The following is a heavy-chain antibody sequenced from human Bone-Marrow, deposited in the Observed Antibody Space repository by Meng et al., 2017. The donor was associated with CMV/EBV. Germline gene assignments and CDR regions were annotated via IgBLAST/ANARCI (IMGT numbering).Heavy chain of an antibody. V-gene: IGHV3-30*02. CDR3: ANQVPSGSYGSGSDY. D-gene: IGHD1-26*01. Sequence: GESLKISCAASGFTFSSYGMHWVRQAPGKGLEYVAFIRYDGSNKYYADSVKGRFTISRDNSKNTVYLPMSGLGAEDTAVYDCANQVPSGSYGSGSDYSGQGTLVTVSS. J-gene: IGHJ4*02. CDR1: GFTFSSYG. CDR2: IRYDGSNK.